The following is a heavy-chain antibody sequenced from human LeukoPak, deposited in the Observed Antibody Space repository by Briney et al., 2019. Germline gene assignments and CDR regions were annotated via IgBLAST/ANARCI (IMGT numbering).Heavy chain of an antibody. CDR1: GYSFTNYW. Sequence: GESLKISCKGSGYSFTNYWIGWVRQMPGKGLEWMGIIYPGDSDIRYSPSFQGQVTISADKSVNTAYLQWSSLKASDTAMYYCARHPIVGATSPIHFDYWGQGTLVTVS. CDR2: IYPGDSDI. V-gene: IGHV5-51*01. J-gene: IGHJ4*02. D-gene: IGHD1-26*01. CDR3: ARHPIVGATSPIHFDY.